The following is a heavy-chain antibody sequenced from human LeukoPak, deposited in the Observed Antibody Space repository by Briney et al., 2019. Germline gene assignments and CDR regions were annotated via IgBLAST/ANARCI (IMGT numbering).Heavy chain of an antibody. Sequence: GGSLRLSCAASGFTFTDYLMTWVRQAPGKGLEWVADIKADGSEKYYADSVKGRFTILRDNAKNTLYLQMNSLRVEDTAVYFCARDDLYYEMSGPRFGYWGQGTRVTVSS. D-gene: IGHD3-16*01. CDR1: GFTFTDYL. CDR3: ARDDLYYEMSGPRFGY. V-gene: IGHV3-7*01. CDR2: IKADGSEK. J-gene: IGHJ4*02.